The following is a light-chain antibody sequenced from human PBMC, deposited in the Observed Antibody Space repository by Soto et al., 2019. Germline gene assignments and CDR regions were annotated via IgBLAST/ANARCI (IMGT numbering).Light chain of an antibody. CDR1: QGISRY. J-gene: IGKJ4*01. CDR2: EAS. V-gene: IGKV1-9*01. Sequence: QLTQSPSSLSASVGDRVTITCRASQGISRYLAWYQQKPGKVPKLLISEASTLESGVPSRFSGGGFGTDFTLTISSLQPEYFAIYYCQQIYRYPLTFAGGTKVDIK. CDR3: QQIYRYPLT.